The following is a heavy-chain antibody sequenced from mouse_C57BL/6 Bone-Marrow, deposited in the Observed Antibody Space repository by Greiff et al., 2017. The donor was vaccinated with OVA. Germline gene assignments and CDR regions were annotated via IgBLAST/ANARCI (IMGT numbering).Heavy chain of an antibody. V-gene: IGHV5-6*01. CDR3: ALTARAMDY. CDR1: GFTFSSYG. CDR2: ISSGGSYT. Sequence: EVKVVESGGDLVKPGGSLKLSCAASGFTFSSYGMSWVRQTPDKRLEWVATISSGGSYTYYPDSVKGRFTISRDNAKNTLYLQMSSLKSEDTAMYYCALTARAMDYWGQGTSVTVSS. D-gene: IGHD1-2*01. J-gene: IGHJ4*01.